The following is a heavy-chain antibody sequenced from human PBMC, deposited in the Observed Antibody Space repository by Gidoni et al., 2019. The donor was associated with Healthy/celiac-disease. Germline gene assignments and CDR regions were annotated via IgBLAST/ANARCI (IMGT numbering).Heavy chain of an antibody. CDR1: GGSISSSY. Sequence: QVQLQESGPGLVKPSATLSLTCTVSGGSISSSYWSWIRQPPGKGLEWIGYIYYSGSTNYNPSLKSRVTISVDTSKNQFSLKLSSVTAADTAVYYCARVLVHYYDSSGYSMGYYFDYWGQGTLVTVSS. CDR2: IYYSGST. D-gene: IGHD3-22*01. CDR3: ARVLVHYYDSSGYSMGYYFDY. V-gene: IGHV4-59*01. J-gene: IGHJ4*02.